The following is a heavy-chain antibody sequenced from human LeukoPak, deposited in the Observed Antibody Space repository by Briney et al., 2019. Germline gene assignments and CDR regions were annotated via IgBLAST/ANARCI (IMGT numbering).Heavy chain of an antibody. CDR2: ISGSGGST. V-gene: IGHV3-23*01. CDR1: GFTFSSYA. Sequence: GGSLRLSCAASGFTFSSYAMSWVRQAPGKGLERVSAISGSGGSTYYADSVKGRFTISRDNSKNTLYLQMNSLRAEDTAVYYCAKDRRSITIFGVVIWDGMDVCGKGTTVTVSS. J-gene: IGHJ6*03. D-gene: IGHD3-3*01. CDR3: AKDRRSITIFGVVIWDGMDV.